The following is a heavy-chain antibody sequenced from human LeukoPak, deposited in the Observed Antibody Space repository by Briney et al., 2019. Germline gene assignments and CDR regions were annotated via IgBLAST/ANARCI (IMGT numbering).Heavy chain of an antibody. Sequence: PGGSLRLSCTASGFTFGDYAMNWVRQAPGKGLEWVGLIRSKEYGGTTEYAASVRGRFTISRDDSKNVAYVQMNSLKTEDTAVYYCTRTIAAGGNRPFDSWGQGTLVTVSS. CDR3: TRTIAAGGNRPFDS. J-gene: IGHJ4*02. D-gene: IGHD6-13*01. CDR1: GFTFGDYA. CDR2: IRSKEYGGTT. V-gene: IGHV3-49*04.